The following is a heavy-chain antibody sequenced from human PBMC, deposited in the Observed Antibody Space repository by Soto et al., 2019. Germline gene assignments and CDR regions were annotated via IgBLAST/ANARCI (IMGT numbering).Heavy chain of an antibody. CDR1: GYTFTSYA. Sequence: ASVKVSCKASGYTFTSYAMHWVRQAPGQRLEWMGWINAGNGNTKYSQKFQGRVTITSDTSASTAYMGLSSLRSEDTAVYYCARDAPLESLGSFDYWGQGTLVTVSS. CDR2: INAGNGNT. V-gene: IGHV1-3*01. CDR3: ARDAPLESLGSFDY. J-gene: IGHJ4*02. D-gene: IGHD3-3*01.